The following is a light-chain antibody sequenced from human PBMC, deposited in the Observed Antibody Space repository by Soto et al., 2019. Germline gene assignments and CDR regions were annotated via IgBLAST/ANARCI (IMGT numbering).Light chain of an antibody. CDR2: EAS. Sequence: DIQMTQSPSSLSASVGDRVTITCQASQDISSYLNWYQQKPGKAPKLLIYEASNLETGVPSRFSGSGSGTDFTFTISSLQPEDIATFYWQQYDNLPYTFGQGTKLEIK. CDR1: QDISSY. CDR3: QQYDNLPYT. V-gene: IGKV1-33*01. J-gene: IGKJ2*01.